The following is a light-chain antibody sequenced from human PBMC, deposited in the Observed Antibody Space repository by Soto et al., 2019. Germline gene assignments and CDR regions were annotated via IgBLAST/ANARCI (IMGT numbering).Light chain of an antibody. Sequence: DIQMTQSPSSLSASVGDRVTITCQASQDISNYLNWYQQKPGKAPKLLFYDASNLETGVPSRFSGSGSGTDFTFTISSLQPEDIATYYCQQYDNRPPTFGQGTKLEIK. J-gene: IGKJ2*01. CDR3: QQYDNRPPT. V-gene: IGKV1-33*01. CDR1: QDISNY. CDR2: DAS.